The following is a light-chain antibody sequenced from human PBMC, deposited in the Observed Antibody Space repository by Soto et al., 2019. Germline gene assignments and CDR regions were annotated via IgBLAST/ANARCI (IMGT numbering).Light chain of an antibody. Sequence: EIVMTQSPATLSVSPGERATLSCRASQSVSSNLAWYEQKPGQAPRLLSYGASTKATGRPARFSGSGSGTEFTLTISSLQSEDFAVYYCQQYNNWPPSWTFGQETKV. CDR3: QQYNNWPPSWT. J-gene: IGKJ1*01. CDR2: GAS. V-gene: IGKV3-15*01. CDR1: QSVSSN.